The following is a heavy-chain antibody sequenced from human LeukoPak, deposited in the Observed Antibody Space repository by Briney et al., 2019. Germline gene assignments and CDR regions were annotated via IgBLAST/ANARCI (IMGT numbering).Heavy chain of an antibody. V-gene: IGHV4-61*02. Sequence: PSETLSLPCTVSGGSISSGSYYWSRIRQPSGKGLEGIGRIYTSGSTNYNPSLKSRVTISVDTSKNQFSLKLSSVTAADTAVYYCARDTFYGSGSYYNPLGYWGQGTLVTVSS. CDR2: IYTSGST. D-gene: IGHD3-10*01. CDR1: GGSISSGSYY. J-gene: IGHJ4*02. CDR3: ARDTFYGSGSYYNPLGY.